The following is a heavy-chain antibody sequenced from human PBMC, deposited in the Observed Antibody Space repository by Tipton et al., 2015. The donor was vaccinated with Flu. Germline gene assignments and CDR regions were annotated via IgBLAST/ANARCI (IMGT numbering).Heavy chain of an antibody. V-gene: IGHV1-18*01. J-gene: IGHJ6*02. Sequence: QLVQSGAEVKKPGASVKVSCKASGYTFTSYGISWVRQAPGQGLEWMGWISAYNGNTNYAQKLQGRVTMTTDTSTGTAYMELRSLKSDVTAVCYCARKASGYDSCYSGMEVWGQGTTVTVSS. CDR1: GYTFTSYG. CDR3: ARKASGYDSCYSGMEV. D-gene: IGHD3-3*01. CDR2: ISAYNGNT.